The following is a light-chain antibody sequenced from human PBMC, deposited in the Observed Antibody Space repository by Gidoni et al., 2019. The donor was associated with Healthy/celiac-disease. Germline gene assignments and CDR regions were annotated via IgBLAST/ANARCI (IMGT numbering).Light chain of an antibody. CDR3: GTWDSSLSAEV. J-gene: IGLJ3*02. CDR2: DNN. CDR1: SSNIGNNY. Sequence: QSVFTQPPSVSAAPGQKVTISCSGSSSNIGNNYVSWYQQLPGTAPKLLIYDNNKRPSGSPDRFSGSKSGTSATLGITGLQTGDEADYYCGTWDSSLSAEVFGGGTKLTVL. V-gene: IGLV1-51*01.